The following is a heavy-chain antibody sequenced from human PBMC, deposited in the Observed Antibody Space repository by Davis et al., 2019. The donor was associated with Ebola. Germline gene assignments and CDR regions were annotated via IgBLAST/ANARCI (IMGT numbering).Heavy chain of an antibody. Sequence: PGGSLRLSCAASGFTFSSYAMSWVRQAPGKGLEWVSAISGSGGSTYYADSVKGRFTISRDNSKNTLYLQMNSLRAEDTAVYYCAKGLRGPTMIVVVIAFDYWGQGTLVTVSS. D-gene: IGHD3-22*01. CDR1: GFTFSSYA. V-gene: IGHV3-23*01. CDR3: AKGLRGPTMIVVVIAFDY. CDR2: ISGSGGST. J-gene: IGHJ4*02.